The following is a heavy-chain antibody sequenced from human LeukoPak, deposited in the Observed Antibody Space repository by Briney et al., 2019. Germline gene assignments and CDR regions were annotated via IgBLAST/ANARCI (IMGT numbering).Heavy chain of an antibody. Sequence: ASVKVSCKASRYTFTGYYMHWVRQATGQGLEWMGWMNPNSGNTGYAQKFQGRVTITRNTSISTAYMELSSLRSEDTAVYYCAIRGVGSGGFDPWGQGTLVTVSS. V-gene: IGHV1-8*03. CDR1: RYTFTGYY. CDR3: AIRGVGSGGFDP. J-gene: IGHJ5*02. CDR2: MNPNSGNT. D-gene: IGHD1-14*01.